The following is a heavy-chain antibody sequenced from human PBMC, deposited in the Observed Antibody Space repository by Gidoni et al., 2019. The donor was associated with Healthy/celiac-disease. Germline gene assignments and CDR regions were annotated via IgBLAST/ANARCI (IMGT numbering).Heavy chain of an antibody. V-gene: IGHV3-30-3*01. CDR2: IAYDGSNK. CDR1: GFTFRSYA. CDR3: ATTFCGGDCYPTQNWFDP. J-gene: IGHJ5*02. D-gene: IGHD2-21*01. Sequence: QVQLVESGGGVVQPGRSLRLSCAASGFTFRSYAMHWVRQDPGKGLEWVAVIAYDGSNKYYADSVKGRFTISRDNSKNTLYLQMNSLRAEDTAVYYCATTFCGGDCYPTQNWFDPWGQGTLVTVSS.